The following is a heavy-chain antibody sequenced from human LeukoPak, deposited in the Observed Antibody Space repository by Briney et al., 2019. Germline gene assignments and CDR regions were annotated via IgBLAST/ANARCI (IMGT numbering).Heavy chain of an antibody. Sequence: ASVKVSCKASGYTFTGYYMHWVRQAPGQGLEWMGGIIPIFGTANYAQKFQGRVTITADESTSTAYMELSSLRSEDTAVYYCARHGNSRPADYYYYMDVWGKGTTVTVSS. D-gene: IGHD4-23*01. CDR3: ARHGNSRPADYYYYMDV. J-gene: IGHJ6*03. CDR1: GYTFTGYY. CDR2: IIPIFGTA. V-gene: IGHV1-69*13.